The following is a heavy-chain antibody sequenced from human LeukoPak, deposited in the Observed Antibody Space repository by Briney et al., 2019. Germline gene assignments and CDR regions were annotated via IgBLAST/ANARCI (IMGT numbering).Heavy chain of an antibody. J-gene: IGHJ3*02. CDR2: ISYSGST. V-gene: IGHV4-59*08. CDR1: GGSISNYH. D-gene: IGHD1-1*01. Sequence: SETLSLTCTVSGGSISNYHWSWIRQPPGKGLEWIGYISYSGSTNYNPSLKSRVTKSVDTSKNQFSLKLRSVTAADTAMYYCARRLHDSNGFDIWGQGTMVTVSS. CDR3: ARRLHDSNGFDI.